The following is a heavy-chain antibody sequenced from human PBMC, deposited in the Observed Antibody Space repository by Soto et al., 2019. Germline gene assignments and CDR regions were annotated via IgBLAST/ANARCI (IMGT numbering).Heavy chain of an antibody. CDR3: ARGYDILTGYYSIWANFDY. J-gene: IGHJ4*02. CDR2: IIPRSGTS. Sequence: SVKVSCKASGDTFSTYTITWVRQAPGQGLEWMGGIIPRSGTSNYAQKFQGRVTMTRDTSTSTVYMELSSLRSEDTAVYYCARGYDILTGYYSIWANFDYWGQGTLVTVSS. CDR1: GDTFSTYT. D-gene: IGHD3-9*01. V-gene: IGHV1-69*05.